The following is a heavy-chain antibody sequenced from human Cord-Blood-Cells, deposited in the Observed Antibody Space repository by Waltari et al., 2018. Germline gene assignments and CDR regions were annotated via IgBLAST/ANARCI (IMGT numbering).Heavy chain of an antibody. V-gene: IGHV3-30*18. CDR1: AFTFSSYG. J-gene: IGHJ4*02. CDR2: IADDGSNK. CDR3: AKEPTGYSSSWSFDY. Sequence: QVQLVESGGGVVQPGRSLRLSCASSAFTFSSYGMTCVRQAPGKGLEWVAVIADDGSNKYYADSVKGRFTISRDNAKNTLYLQMNSLRAEDTAVYYCAKEPTGYSSSWSFDYWGQGTLVTVSS. D-gene: IGHD6-13*01.